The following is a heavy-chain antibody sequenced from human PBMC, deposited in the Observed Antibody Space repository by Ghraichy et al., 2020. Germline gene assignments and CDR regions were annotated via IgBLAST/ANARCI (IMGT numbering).Heavy chain of an antibody. CDR2: IYYSGST. D-gene: IGHD3-22*01. CDR1: GGSISSYY. Sequence: SETLSLTCTVSGGSISSYYWSWIRQPPGKGLEWIGYIYYSGSTNYNPSLKSRVTISVDTSKNQFSLKLSSVTAADTAVYYCARGWSYYDSSGPALDYWGQGTLVTVSS. J-gene: IGHJ4*02. V-gene: IGHV4-59*01. CDR3: ARGWSYYDSSGPALDY.